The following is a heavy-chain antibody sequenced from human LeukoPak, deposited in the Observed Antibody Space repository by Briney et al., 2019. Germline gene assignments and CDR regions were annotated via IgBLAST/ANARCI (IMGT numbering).Heavy chain of an antibody. CDR2: MSSRGSII. CDR3: ARGAAGGMYNWFDP. CDR1: GFIFSSYE. D-gene: IGHD6-13*01. V-gene: IGHV3-48*03. Sequence: GGSLRLSCVGTGFIFSSYEMNWVRQAPGKGLEWVSYMSSRGSIIFYADSVKGRFTISRDNAKNSLYLQMDSLRVEDTAVYYCARGAAGGMYNWFDPWGQGTLVTVSS. J-gene: IGHJ5*02.